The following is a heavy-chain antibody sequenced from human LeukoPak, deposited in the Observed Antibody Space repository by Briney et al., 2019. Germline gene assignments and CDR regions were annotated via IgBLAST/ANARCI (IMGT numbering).Heavy chain of an antibody. CDR1: GFTFSSYV. D-gene: IGHD6-19*01. Sequence: PGGSLILSCAASGFTFSSYVMSWVRQAPGKGLEWVSAISGSGGSTYYADSVKGRFTISRDNSKNTLDLQMNSLRVEDTAVYFCATTVAGTGGYFDYWGQGTLVTVSS. V-gene: IGHV3-23*01. CDR2: ISGSGGST. J-gene: IGHJ4*02. CDR3: ATTVAGTGGYFDY.